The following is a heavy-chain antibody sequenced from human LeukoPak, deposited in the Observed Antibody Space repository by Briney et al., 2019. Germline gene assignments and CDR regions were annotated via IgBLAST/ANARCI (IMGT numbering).Heavy chain of an antibody. CDR1: GGSISSYY. Sequence: SGTLSLTCTVSGGSISSYYRSWIRQPPGKGLEWIGYIYYSGSTNYNPSLKSRVTISVDTSKNQFSLKLSSVTAADTAVYYCARALEYSSSYYGMDVWGQGTTVTVSS. J-gene: IGHJ6*02. CDR2: IYYSGST. V-gene: IGHV4-59*01. D-gene: IGHD6-6*01. CDR3: ARALEYSSSYYGMDV.